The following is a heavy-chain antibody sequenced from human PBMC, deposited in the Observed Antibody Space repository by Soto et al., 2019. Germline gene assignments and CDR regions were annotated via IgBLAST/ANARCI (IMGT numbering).Heavy chain of an antibody. Sequence: QVQLVQSGAELKKPGASVTVSCKASGYTFTGHDLHWVRQAPGQGLGWMGWIKANGGATKYARKFQGRVTMTRDTSTTTAYLELNSLRSDDTAVYFCARVGSYSDGSSYPYWGQGTLVTVSA. CDR1: GYTFTGHD. J-gene: IGHJ4*02. D-gene: IGHD6-6*01. CDR2: IKANGGAT. CDR3: ARVGSYSDGSSYPY. V-gene: IGHV1-2*02.